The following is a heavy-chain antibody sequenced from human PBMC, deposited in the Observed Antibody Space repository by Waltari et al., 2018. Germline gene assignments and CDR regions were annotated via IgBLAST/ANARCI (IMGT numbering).Heavy chain of an antibody. J-gene: IGHJ4*02. CDR3: ARSGNSAWYFGVFLDY. CDR1: GITFDTHA. D-gene: IGHD6-19*01. Sequence: EVQLLDSGGVLVHPGGSLRISCAASGITFDTHAMTWVRPAPGKGLGRVASITGSGPTIHHADSVKGRFIISRDNSNKTLYLQINSLRSEDTALYYCARSGNSAWYFGVFLDYWGQGSRVTVSS. V-gene: IGHV3-23*01. CDR2: ITGSGPTI.